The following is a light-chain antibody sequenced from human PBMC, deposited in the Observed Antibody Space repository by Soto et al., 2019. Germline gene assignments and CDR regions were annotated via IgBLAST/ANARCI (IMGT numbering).Light chain of an antibody. Sequence: DIQMTQSPSTLSASVGDGVTITCRPSQRFGSWLAWYQQKPGKAPKLLSYKATNLQSGVPSRFSGSGSGTDFSLTISSLQPVDSATYFCQQYNDFQYTFGPGTKLEI. V-gene: IGKV1-5*03. CDR1: QRFGSW. CDR2: KAT. CDR3: QQYNDFQYT. J-gene: IGKJ2*01.